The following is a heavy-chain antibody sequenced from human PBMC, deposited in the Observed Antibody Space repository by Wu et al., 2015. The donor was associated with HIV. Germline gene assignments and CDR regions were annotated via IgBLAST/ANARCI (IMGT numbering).Heavy chain of an antibody. CDR3: ARGNCGGDCSSFYYYYYGMDI. D-gene: IGHD2-21*02. CDR1: GYTFTIYD. J-gene: IGHJ6*02. Sequence: QVQLVQSGAEVKKPGASVKVSCQASGYTFTIYDINWVRQAPGQGLEWMGWMNPNSGNTGYAQKFQGRVTMTRNTSIGTAYMELSSLRSEDTAVYYCARGNCGGDCSSFYYYYYGMDIVGRRD. V-gene: IGHV1-8*01. CDR2: MNPNSGNT.